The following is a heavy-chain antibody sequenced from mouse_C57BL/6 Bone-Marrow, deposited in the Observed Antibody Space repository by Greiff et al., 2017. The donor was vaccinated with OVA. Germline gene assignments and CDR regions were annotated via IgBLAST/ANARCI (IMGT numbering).Heavy chain of an antibody. D-gene: IGHD3-3*01. CDR2: IWRGGST. Sequence: QVQLKESGPGLVQPSQSLSITCTVSGFSLTSYGVHWVRQSPGKGLEWLGVIWRGGSTDYNAAFMSRLSITKDNSKSQVFFKMNSLQADDTAIYYCAKKGGGQGWYFDVWGTGTTVTVSS. V-gene: IGHV2-5*01. CDR3: AKKGGGQGWYFDV. CDR1: GFSLTSYG. J-gene: IGHJ1*03.